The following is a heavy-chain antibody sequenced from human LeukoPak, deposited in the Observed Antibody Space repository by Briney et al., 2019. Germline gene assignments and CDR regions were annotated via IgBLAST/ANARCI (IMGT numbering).Heavy chain of an antibody. D-gene: IGHD5-24*01. V-gene: IGHV4-59*12. CDR3: ARIVEMATIPYFDY. CDR1: GGSISSYY. CDR2: IYYSGST. J-gene: IGHJ4*02. Sequence: SETLSLTCTVSGGSISSYYWSWIRQPPGKGLEWIGYIYYSGSTYYNPSLKSRVTISVDTSKNQFSLKLSSVTAADTAVYYCARIVEMATIPYFDYWGQGTLVTVSS.